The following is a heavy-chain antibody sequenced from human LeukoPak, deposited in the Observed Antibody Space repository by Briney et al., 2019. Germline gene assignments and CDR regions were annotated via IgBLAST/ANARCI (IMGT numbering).Heavy chain of an antibody. J-gene: IGHJ4*02. CDR1: GFTFDDYA. D-gene: IGHD3-10*01. CDR2: ISWNSGSI. V-gene: IGHV3-9*01. Sequence: GGSLRLSCAASGFTFDDYAMHWVRQAPGKGLEWVSGISWNSGSIGYADSVKGRFTISRDNAKNSLYLQMNSLRAGDTALYYCAKGGFGELFDPDFDYWGQGTLVTVSS. CDR3: AKGGFGELFDPDFDY.